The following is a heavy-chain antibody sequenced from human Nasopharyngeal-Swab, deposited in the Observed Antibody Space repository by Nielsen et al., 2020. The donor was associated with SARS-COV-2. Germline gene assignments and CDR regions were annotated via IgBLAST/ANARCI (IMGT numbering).Heavy chain of an antibody. Sequence: GESLKISCKGSGYRFISYWIGWVRQMPGKGLEWMGIIYPGDSDTRYSPPFQGQVTMSADKSPTTAYLQWSSLKASDSAMYYCARGGLYGGNSVGNWFDSWGQGTLVTVSS. D-gene: IGHD4-23*01. CDR2: IYPGDSDT. J-gene: IGHJ5*01. CDR3: ARGGLYGGNSVGNWFDS. V-gene: IGHV5-51*01. CDR1: GYRFISYW.